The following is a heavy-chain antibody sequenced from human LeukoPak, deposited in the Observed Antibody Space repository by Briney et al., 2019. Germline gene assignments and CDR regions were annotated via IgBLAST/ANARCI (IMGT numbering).Heavy chain of an antibody. D-gene: IGHD5-18*01. Sequence: GGSLRLSCAASGFTFSSYSMNWVRQAPGKGLEWVSSISSSRSYIYYADSVKGRFTISRDNAKKSLYLQMNSLRAEDTAVYYCATGYSHGSEAFDIWGQGTMVTVSS. CDR1: GFTFSSYS. CDR2: ISSSRSYI. CDR3: ATGYSHGSEAFDI. V-gene: IGHV3-21*01. J-gene: IGHJ3*02.